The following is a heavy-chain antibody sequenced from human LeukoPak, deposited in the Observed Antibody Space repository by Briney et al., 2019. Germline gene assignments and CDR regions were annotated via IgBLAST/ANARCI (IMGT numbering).Heavy chain of an antibody. D-gene: IGHD6-19*01. Sequence: SGGSLRLSCAASGLTFSSYAMHWVRQAPGKGLEWVAVISYDGSNKYYADSVKGRFTISRDNSKNTLYLQMNSLRAEDTAVYYCARARVVAVADDAFDIWGQGTMVTVSS. CDR1: GLTFSSYA. V-gene: IGHV3-30-3*01. CDR2: ISYDGSNK. CDR3: ARARVVAVADDAFDI. J-gene: IGHJ3*02.